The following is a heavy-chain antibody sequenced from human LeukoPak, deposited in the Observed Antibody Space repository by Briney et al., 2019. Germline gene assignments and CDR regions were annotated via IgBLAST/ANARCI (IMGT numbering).Heavy chain of an antibody. CDR2: IYYSGST. V-gene: IGHV4-59*01. CDR1: DGSFSGYY. D-gene: IGHD3-3*01. Sequence: SETLSLTFAVYDGSFSGYYWSWIRQPPGKGLEWIGYIYYSGSTNYNPSLKSRVSISVDASKNQFSLRLNSVTAADTAVYYCARDSGGSGYLWFDPWGQGTLVTVS. J-gene: IGHJ5*02. CDR3: ARDSGGSGYLWFDP.